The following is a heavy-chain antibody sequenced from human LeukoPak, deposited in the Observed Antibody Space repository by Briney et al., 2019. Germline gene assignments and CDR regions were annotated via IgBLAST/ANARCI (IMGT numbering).Heavy chain of an antibody. D-gene: IGHD3-22*01. CDR3: GRERDYYDSSGYYRSKQFDY. J-gene: IGHJ4*02. CDR1: GFTFSSYE. Sequence: GGSLRLSCAVSGFTFSSYEMNWVRQAPGKGLEWASYISCSGGTTYYADSVKGRFSISRDNAKNSLYLQMNGLRAEDTAVYYCGRERDYYDSSGYYRSKQFDYWGQGTLVTVSS. V-gene: IGHV3-48*03. CDR2: ISCSGGTT.